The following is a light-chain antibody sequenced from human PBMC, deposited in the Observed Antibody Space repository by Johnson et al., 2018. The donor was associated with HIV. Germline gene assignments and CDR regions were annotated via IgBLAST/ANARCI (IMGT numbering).Light chain of an antibody. V-gene: IGLV1-51*01. Sequence: QSVLTQPPSVSAAPGQKVTISCSGSSSNIGNNYVSWYQQVPGTAPKLLIYDNNRRPSGIPDRFPGSKSGTSATLGITGLQTGDEADYYCGTWDTSLSAGVFGTGTKVTVL. CDR3: GTWDTSLSAGV. J-gene: IGLJ1*01. CDR2: DNN. CDR1: SSNIGNNY.